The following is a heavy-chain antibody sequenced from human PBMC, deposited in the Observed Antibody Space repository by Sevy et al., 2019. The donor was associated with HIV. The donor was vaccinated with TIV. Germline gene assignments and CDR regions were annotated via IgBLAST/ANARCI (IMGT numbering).Heavy chain of an antibody. D-gene: IGHD7-27*01. CDR3: AREENRELGTIPLDS. V-gene: IGHV3-48*02. CDR2: ISKSGSTT. Sequence: GGSLRLSCAASGFTFSHHNMNWVRQAPGKGLEWISYISKSGSTTYFADSVSGRFTISRDNAKNSLFLEMHSLTDEDTAVYYCAREENRELGTIPLDSWGRGIQVTVSS. J-gene: IGHJ4*02. CDR1: GFTFSHHN.